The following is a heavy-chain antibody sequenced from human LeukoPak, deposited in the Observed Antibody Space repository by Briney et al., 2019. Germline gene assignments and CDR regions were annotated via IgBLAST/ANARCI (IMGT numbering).Heavy chain of an antibody. Sequence: PGGSLRLSCAASGFTFSSYEMNWVRQAPGKGLEWVSGIYWNGGSTGYADSVKGRFTISRDNAKNSLYLQMNSLRAEDTALYYCARDRDSSGYSNDAFDIWGQGTMVTVSS. V-gene: IGHV3-20*04. J-gene: IGHJ3*02. D-gene: IGHD3-22*01. CDR3: ARDRDSSGYSNDAFDI. CDR1: GFTFSSYE. CDR2: IYWNGGST.